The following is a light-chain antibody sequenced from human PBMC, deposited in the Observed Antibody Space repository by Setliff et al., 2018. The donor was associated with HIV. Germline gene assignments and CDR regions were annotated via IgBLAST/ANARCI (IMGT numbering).Light chain of an antibody. Sequence: SALTQPASVSGSPGQSITISCSGTNSDIGSHDYVSWYQQHPGKAPKLIIFSVTYRPSGVSDRFSGSKSGNTASLTISGPQPEDEADYYCASHRDTNTLEVFGTGTKVTVL. CDR1: NSDIGSHDY. J-gene: IGLJ1*01. CDR3: ASHRDTNTLEV. CDR2: SVT. V-gene: IGLV2-14*03.